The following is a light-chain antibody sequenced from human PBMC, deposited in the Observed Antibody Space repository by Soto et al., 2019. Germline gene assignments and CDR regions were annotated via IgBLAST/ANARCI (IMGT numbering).Light chain of an antibody. V-gene: IGKV1-33*01. CDR1: QDITKY. CDR3: QQYDNLPLT. Sequence: DTQMTQSPSSLPASVGDRLSITCQASQDITKYLNWYQKRTGKAPKLLIYDVSNLETGVPSRLSGSRSGTDFTLTISSMKNEDIATYYCQQYDNLPLTFGGGTKVDIK. J-gene: IGKJ4*01. CDR2: DVS.